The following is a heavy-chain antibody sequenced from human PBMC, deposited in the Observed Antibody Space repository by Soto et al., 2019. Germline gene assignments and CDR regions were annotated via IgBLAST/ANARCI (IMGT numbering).Heavy chain of an antibody. CDR2: ISYDGSNK. Sequence: PGGSLRLSCAASGFTLSSYGMHWVRQAPGKRLEWVAVISYDGSNKYYADSVKGRFTISRDNSKNTLYLQMNRLRSEDTAGYYCAKDGHCSRTSNQQIFYYGMDVWGQGTTVTVSS. D-gene: IGHD2-2*01. V-gene: IGHV3-30*18. CDR3: AKDGHCSRTSNQQIFYYGMDV. CDR1: GFTLSSYG. J-gene: IGHJ6*02.